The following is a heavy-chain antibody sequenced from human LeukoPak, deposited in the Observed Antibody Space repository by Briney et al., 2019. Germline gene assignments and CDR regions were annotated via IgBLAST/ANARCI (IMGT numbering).Heavy chain of an antibody. V-gene: IGHV3-23*01. CDR2: ISGSGGST. CDR1: GFTFSSYA. D-gene: IGHD3-10*01. Sequence: TGGSLRLSCAASGFTFSSYAVSWVRQAPGKGLEWVSAISGSGGSTYYADSVKGRFTISRDNSKNTLYLQMNSLRGEDTAVYYCAKARTHGSGTGYFDYWGQGTLVTVSS. CDR3: AKARTHGSGTGYFDY. J-gene: IGHJ4*02.